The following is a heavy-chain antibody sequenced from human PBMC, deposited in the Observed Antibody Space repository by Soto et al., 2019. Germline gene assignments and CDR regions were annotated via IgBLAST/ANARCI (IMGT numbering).Heavy chain of an antibody. CDR1: GGSVGSGAYY. D-gene: IGHD3-22*01. CDR2: IQYSGAT. V-gene: IGHV4-61*08. Sequence: QVLLQEPGPRLVKSSETLSLTCTVSGGSVGSGAYYWGWIRQPPGNALEWIGYIQYSGATNYNSSLKSRVTISVDRSRNQFSMKLTSVTAADTAFYYCARHDYSDTTFDIWGQGTLVTVSS. CDR3: ARHDYSDTTFDI. J-gene: IGHJ3*02.